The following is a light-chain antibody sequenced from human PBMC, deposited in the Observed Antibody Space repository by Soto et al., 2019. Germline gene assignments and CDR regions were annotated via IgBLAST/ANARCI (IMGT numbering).Light chain of an antibody. V-gene: IGKV1-39*01. CDR2: AAS. J-gene: IGKJ2*01. CDR1: QSISTY. Sequence: DIQVTQSPSSLSASVGDRVTITCRASQSISTYLHWYQQKLGKAPKLLIYAASSLQSGVPSRFDCCESGTDFTLTISSLQPADFAIYYCQPSHTTPYILGQRTKLEIK. CDR3: QPSHTTPYI.